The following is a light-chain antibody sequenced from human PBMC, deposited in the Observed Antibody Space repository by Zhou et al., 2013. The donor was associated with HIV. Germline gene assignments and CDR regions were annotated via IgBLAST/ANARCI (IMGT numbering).Light chain of an antibody. CDR3: QQAYSAPTWT. V-gene: IGKV1-39*01. Sequence: DIQMTQSPSTLSASVGDRVTLTCRASQNVNSDLAWYQQKPGKAPNLLVFGASILQSGVPSRFSGSGSGTDFTLSISSLQPEDFATYYCQQAYSAPTWTFGQGTKV. CDR2: GAS. CDR1: QNVNSD. J-gene: IGKJ1*01.